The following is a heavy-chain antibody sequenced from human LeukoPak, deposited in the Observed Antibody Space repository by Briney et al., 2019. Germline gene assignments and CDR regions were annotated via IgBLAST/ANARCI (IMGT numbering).Heavy chain of an antibody. CDR1: GYTFIGYY. CDR2: ITPSGGST. CDR3: ARDNSVGDYAWWFDP. J-gene: IGHJ5*02. V-gene: IGHV1-46*01. D-gene: IGHD1-26*01. Sequence: ASVKVSCKASGYTFIGYYMHWVRQAPGQGLEWLGLITPSGGSTWYAQKFQGRVTMTRDMSTSTDYMELSSLRSEDTAVYYCARDNSVGDYAWWFDPWGQGTLATVSS.